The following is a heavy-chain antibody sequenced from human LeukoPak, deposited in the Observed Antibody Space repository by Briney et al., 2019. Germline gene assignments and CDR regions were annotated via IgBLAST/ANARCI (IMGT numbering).Heavy chain of an antibody. CDR3: ARRLRYCSGGSCYPGAFDY. CDR1: GYSFTSYW. V-gene: IGHV5-51*01. D-gene: IGHD2-15*01. CDR2: IYPGDSDT. Sequence: GESLKISCKGSGYSFTSYWIGWVRQMPGKGLEWVGIIYPGDSDTRYSPSFQGQVTISADKSISTAYLQWSSLKASDTAMYYCARRLRYCSGGSCYPGAFDYWGQGTLVTVSS. J-gene: IGHJ4*02.